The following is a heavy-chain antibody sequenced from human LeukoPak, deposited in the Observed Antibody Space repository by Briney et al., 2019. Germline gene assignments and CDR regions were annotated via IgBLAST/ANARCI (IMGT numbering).Heavy chain of an antibody. Sequence: SETLSLTCTVSGGSISIYYWSWIRQPPGKGLEWIGYIYNSGSTNYNLSLRSRVTISVDTSKSQFSLKLTSVTAADTAVYYCVRDRELTYWGQGTLVTVSS. J-gene: IGHJ4*02. CDR3: VRDRELTY. D-gene: IGHD1-26*01. V-gene: IGHV4-59*01. CDR1: GGSISIYY. CDR2: IYNSGST.